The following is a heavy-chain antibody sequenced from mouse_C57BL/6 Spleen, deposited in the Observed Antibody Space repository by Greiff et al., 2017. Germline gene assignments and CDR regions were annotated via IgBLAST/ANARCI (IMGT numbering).Heavy chain of an antibody. CDR1: GYTFTDHT. J-gene: IGHJ1*03. CDR2: IYPRDGST. CDR3: ARENDYDARGWYFDV. Sequence: VKLQQSDAELVKPGASVKISCKVSGYTFTDHTIHWMKQRPEQGLEWIGYIYPRDGSTKYNEKFKGKATLTADKSSSTAYMQLNSLTSEDSAVYFCARENDYDARGWYFDVWGTGTTVTVSS. V-gene: IGHV1-78*01. D-gene: IGHD2-4*01.